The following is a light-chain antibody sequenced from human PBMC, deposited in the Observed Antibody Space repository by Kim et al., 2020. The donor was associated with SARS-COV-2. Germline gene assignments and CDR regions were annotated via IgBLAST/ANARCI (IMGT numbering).Light chain of an antibody. CDR3: HQFYDYPRT. J-gene: IGKJ1*01. Sequence: PPVGDRVTITCRASQDISNFLAWYQQDLGKAPKLLIYTASTLGSGVPSRFSGRGSGTEFTLTISSLEPEDFATYFCHQFYDYPRTFGQGTKVDIK. V-gene: IGKV1-9*01. CDR2: TAS. CDR1: QDISNF.